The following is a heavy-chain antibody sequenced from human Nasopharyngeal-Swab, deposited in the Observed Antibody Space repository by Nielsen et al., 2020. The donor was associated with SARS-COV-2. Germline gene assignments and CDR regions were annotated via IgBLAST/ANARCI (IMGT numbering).Heavy chain of an antibody. D-gene: IGHD3-10*01. CDR3: ARLMVRGVYYFDY. J-gene: IGHJ4*02. CDR2: IKQDGSEK. CDR1: GFTFSSYS. V-gene: IGHV3-7*01. Sequence: GESLKISCAASGFTFSSYSMNWVRQAPGKGLEWVANIKQDGSEKYYVDSVKGRFTISRNNAKNSLYLQMNSLRAEDTAVYYCARLMVRGVYYFDYWGQGTLVTVSS.